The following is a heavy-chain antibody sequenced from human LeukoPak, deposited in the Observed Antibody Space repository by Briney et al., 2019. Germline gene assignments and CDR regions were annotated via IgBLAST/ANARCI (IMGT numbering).Heavy chain of an antibody. CDR3: ARAKYCSGGSCYAEY. V-gene: IGHV5-51*01. J-gene: IGHJ4*02. D-gene: IGHD2-15*01. CDR1: GYSFTTYW. Sequence: GESLKISCEASGYSFTTYWLGLVRQMPGKGLELMGIIYPGDSDTRYSPSFQGQVTISADKSISTAYLQWSSLKASDTAMYYCARAKYCSGGSCYAEYWGQGTLVTVSS. CDR2: IYPGDSDT.